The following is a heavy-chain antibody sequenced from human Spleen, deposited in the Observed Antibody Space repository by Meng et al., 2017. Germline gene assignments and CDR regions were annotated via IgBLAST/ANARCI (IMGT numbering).Heavy chain of an antibody. CDR1: GGSFSGYY. CDR3: ARGRGAWEDY. D-gene: IGHD1-26*01. Sequence: QVQLQQWGAGLLKPSETLSLTCAVYGGSFSGYYWSWIRQPPGKGLEWIGEINHNGSTNYNPSLKSRVTISVDTSKNQFSLKLSSVTAADTAVYYCARGRGAWEDYWGQGTLVTVSS. J-gene: IGHJ4*02. CDR2: INHNGST. V-gene: IGHV4-34*01.